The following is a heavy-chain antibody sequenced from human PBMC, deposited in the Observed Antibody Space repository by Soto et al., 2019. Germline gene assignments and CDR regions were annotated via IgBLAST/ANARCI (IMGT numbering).Heavy chain of an antibody. V-gene: IGHV4-39*01. CDR3: ARLTYDYIWGSHHFDY. Sequence: SETLSLTCTVSGGSISSSSYYWGWIRQPPGKGLEWIGSIYYSGSTYYNPSLKSRVTISVDTSKNQFSLKLSSVTAADTAVYYCARLTYDYIWGSHHFDYWGQGTLVTVSS. CDR2: IYYSGST. D-gene: IGHD3-16*01. J-gene: IGHJ4*02. CDR1: GGSISSSSYY.